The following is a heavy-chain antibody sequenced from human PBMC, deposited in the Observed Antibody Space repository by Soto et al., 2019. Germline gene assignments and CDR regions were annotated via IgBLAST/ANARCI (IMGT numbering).Heavy chain of an antibody. J-gene: IGHJ4*02. D-gene: IGHD6-19*01. CDR1: GGSIASSSYY. CDR2: IDYNGVT. Sequence: SETLSLTCAVSGGSIASSSYYXDWIRQPPGKGLEWIGKIDYNGVTYYSPSLKSRVAISKDTSRNQFSLKVTSVTAADTAIYYCARHPVAATVSTDSDSWGQGTLVTVSS. CDR3: ARHPVAATVSTDSDS. V-gene: IGHV4-39*01.